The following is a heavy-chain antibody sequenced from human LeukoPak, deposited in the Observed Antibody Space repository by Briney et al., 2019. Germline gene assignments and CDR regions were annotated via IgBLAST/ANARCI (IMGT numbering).Heavy chain of an antibody. D-gene: IGHD5-24*01. CDR1: GYTFTGYY. CDR2: INPNSGGT. Sequence: ASVKVSCKASGYTFTGYYMHWARQAPGQGLEWMGRINPNSGGTNYAQKFQGRVTMTRDTSISTAYMELRRLRSDDAAVYYCAREFGERATTPPAYWGQGTLVTVSS. J-gene: IGHJ4*02. CDR3: AREFGERATTPPAY. V-gene: IGHV1-2*06.